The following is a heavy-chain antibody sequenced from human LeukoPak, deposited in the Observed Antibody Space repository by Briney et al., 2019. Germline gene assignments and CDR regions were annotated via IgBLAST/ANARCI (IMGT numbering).Heavy chain of an antibody. J-gene: IGHJ6*03. V-gene: IGHV3-23*01. CDR1: GFTFSSYA. CDR3: ARRFKRFGIAAAGSYLDV. CDR2: ISGSGGST. Sequence: GGSLRLSCAASGFTFSSYAMSWVRQAPGKGLEWVSAISGSGGSTYYADSVKGRFTISRDNSKNTLYLQMNSLRAEDTAVYYCARRFKRFGIAAAGSYLDVWGKGTTVTVSS. D-gene: IGHD6-13*01.